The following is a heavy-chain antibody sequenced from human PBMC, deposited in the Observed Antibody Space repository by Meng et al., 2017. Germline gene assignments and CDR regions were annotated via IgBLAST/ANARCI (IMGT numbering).Heavy chain of an antibody. CDR1: GFTFSSYS. CDR3: ARESHSSGWTY. V-gene: IGHV3-21*01. Sequence: VQLVESGGGLVKPGGSLRLSCAASGFTFSSYSMTWVRQAPGKGLEWVSSISSSSSYIYYADSVKGRFTISRDNAKNSLYLQMNSLRAEDTAVYYCARESHSSGWTYWGQGTLVTVSS. J-gene: IGHJ4*02. CDR2: ISSSSSYI. D-gene: IGHD6-19*01.